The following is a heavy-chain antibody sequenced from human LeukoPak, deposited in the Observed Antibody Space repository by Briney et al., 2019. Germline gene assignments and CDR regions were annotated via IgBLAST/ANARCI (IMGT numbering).Heavy chain of an antibody. D-gene: IGHD4-11*01. V-gene: IGHV4-59*01. Sequence: SETLSLTCTVSGDSISSSYWSWIRQPPSQGLEWIGFIYYTGSTNYNPSLKSRVTISVGASKNEFSLKLSSVTAADTAVYYCAQGTSNWANFDYWGQGTLVTVSS. CDR1: GDSISSSY. J-gene: IGHJ4*02. CDR3: AQGTSNWANFDY. CDR2: IYYTGST.